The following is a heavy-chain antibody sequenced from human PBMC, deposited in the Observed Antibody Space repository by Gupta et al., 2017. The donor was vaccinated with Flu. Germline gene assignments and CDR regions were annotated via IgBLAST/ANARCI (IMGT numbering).Heavy chain of an antibody. Sequence: QVQLQQCGAGLLKPSETLSLTCAVYGGSFSGYYWSWIRQPPGKGLEWIGEINHRGSTNYSPALKSRVTIAVDTSKNQFSLKLSSVTAADTAVYYCAGRAFVVVPAEYGMDVWGQGTTVTVSS. D-gene: IGHD2-2*01. V-gene: IGHV4-34*01. CDR3: AGRAFVVVPAEYGMDV. CDR1: GGSFSGYY. CDR2: INHRGST. J-gene: IGHJ6*02.